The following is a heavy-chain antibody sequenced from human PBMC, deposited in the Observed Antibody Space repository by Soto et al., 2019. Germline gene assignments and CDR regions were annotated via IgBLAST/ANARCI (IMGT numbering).Heavy chain of an antibody. CDR2: INHSGST. J-gene: IGHJ4*02. CDR1: GGSFSGYY. Sequence: PSETLSLTCAVSGGSFSGYYWSWIRQPPGKGLEWIGEINHSGSTNYNPSLKSRVAISVDTSKNQFSLKLSSVTDADTAVYYCASRRYTAMALMDYWGQGTLVTVSS. D-gene: IGHD5-18*01. CDR3: ASRRYTAMALMDY. V-gene: IGHV4-34*01.